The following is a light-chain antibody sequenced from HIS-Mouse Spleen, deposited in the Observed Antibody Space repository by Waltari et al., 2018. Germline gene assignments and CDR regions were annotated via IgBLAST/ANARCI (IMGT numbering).Light chain of an antibody. CDR3: SSYTSSSTLVV. CDR1: SSDVGGHNY. Sequence: QSALTQPASVSGSPGQSIPISCTGTSSDVGGHNYVSWYQQHQGKAPKLMIYDVSNRPSGVSNRFSGSKSGNTASLTISGLQAEDEADYYCSSYTSSSTLVVFGGGTKLTVL. V-gene: IGLV2-14*03. J-gene: IGLJ2*01. CDR2: DVS.